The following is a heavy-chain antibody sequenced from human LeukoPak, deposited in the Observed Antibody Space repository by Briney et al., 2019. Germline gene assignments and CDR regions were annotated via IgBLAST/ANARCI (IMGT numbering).Heavy chain of an antibody. CDR2: INPNSGGT. CDR1: GYTFTGYY. D-gene: IGHD6-6*01. V-gene: IGHV1-2*02. J-gene: IGHJ6*03. Sequence: ASVKVSCKASGYTFTGYYMHWVRQAPGQGLEWMGWINPNSGGTNYAQKFQGRVTMTRDTSISTAYMELSRLRSDDTAVYYCARILEYSSSSLWYYYYMDVWGKGTTVTVSS. CDR3: ARILEYSSSSLWYYYYMDV.